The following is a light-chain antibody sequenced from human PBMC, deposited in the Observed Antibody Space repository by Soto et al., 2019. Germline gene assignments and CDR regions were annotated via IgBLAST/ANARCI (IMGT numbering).Light chain of an antibody. CDR1: QTLTTRF. J-gene: IGKJ2*01. V-gene: IGKV3-20*01. CDR2: GAS. Sequence: EIVLTQSPGTLSLSPGERATLSCMASQTLTTRFLAWYQQKPGQAPRLLIYGASSRATGIPDRFSGSGSGTDYTLTISRVDPEDIAVYYCQPYADLPYTFGQGTTLEIK. CDR3: QPYADLPYT.